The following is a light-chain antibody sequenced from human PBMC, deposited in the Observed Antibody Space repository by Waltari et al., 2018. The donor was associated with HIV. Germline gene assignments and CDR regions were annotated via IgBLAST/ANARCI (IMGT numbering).Light chain of an antibody. J-gene: IGLJ2*01. V-gene: IGLV2-23*02. CDR1: SSDVGSYNL. CDR3: CSYAGVDTPVV. CDR2: EVT. Sequence: QSALTQPASMSGSPGQSLTISCSGTSSDVGSYNLISWEQHHPGKVPKLIIYEVTKRPSDVSNRFSASKSGDTASLTISGLQPEDEADYYCCSYAGVDTPVVFGGGTKLTVL.